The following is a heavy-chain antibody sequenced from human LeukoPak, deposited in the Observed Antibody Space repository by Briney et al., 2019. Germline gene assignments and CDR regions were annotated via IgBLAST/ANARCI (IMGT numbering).Heavy chain of an antibody. J-gene: IGHJ4*02. CDR2: ISASGSTT. CDR3: ARAKWELLWGDF. Sequence: VGSLRLSCAASGFTFSNYAMSWVRQAPGKGLEWVSVISASGSTTYYADSVKGRFTISRDNSKNTLYLQMSSLRVGDTAVYYCARAKWELLWGDFWGQGTLVTVSS. D-gene: IGHD1-26*01. CDR1: GFTFSNYA. V-gene: IGHV3-23*01.